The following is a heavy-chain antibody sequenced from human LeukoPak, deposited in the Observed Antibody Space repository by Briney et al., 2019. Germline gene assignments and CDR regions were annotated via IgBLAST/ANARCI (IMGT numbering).Heavy chain of an antibody. V-gene: IGHV4-30-4*07. J-gene: IGHJ4*02. CDR2: IYYSGST. CDR3: ARTRPYCSSTSCSGVTFDY. CDR1: GFSISSGGYS. Sequence: SETLSLTCAVSGFSISSGGYSWSWIRQPPGKGLEWVVYIYYSGSTYYNPSLKSRVTISVDTSKNQFSLKLSSVTAADTAVYYCARTRPYCSSTSCSGVTFDYWGQGTLVTVSS. D-gene: IGHD2-2*01.